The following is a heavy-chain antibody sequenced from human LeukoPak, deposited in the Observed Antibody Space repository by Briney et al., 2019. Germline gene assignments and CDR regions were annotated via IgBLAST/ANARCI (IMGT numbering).Heavy chain of an antibody. D-gene: IGHD6-6*01. V-gene: IGHV3-30*02. Sequence: GGSLRLSCAASGFTVSSNYMSWVRQAPGKGLEWVAFIRYDGSNKYYADSVKGRFTISRDDSKNTLYLQMNSLRAEDTAVYYCAKDRLGIAARRAFDIWGQGTMVTVSS. CDR1: GFTVSSNY. CDR3: AKDRLGIAARRAFDI. J-gene: IGHJ3*02. CDR2: IRYDGSNK.